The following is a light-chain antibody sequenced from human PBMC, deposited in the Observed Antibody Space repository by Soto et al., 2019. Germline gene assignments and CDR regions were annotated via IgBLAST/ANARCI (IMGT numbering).Light chain of an antibody. Sequence: QSVLTQPPSVSGAPGQRVTISCTGNSSNLGAGYDVHWYQQLPGAAPKLVIFGNRNRPSGVPERFSGSKSGTSASLAISGLRSEDEADYYCAAWDDSLSGPLFGGGTKLTVL. J-gene: IGLJ2*01. CDR1: SSNLGAGYD. V-gene: IGLV1-40*01. CDR3: AAWDDSLSGPL. CDR2: GNR.